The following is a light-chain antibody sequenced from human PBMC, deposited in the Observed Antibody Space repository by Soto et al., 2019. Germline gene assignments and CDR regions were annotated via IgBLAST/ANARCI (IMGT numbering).Light chain of an antibody. CDR1: SSDGGGYNY. CDR2: EVS. J-gene: IGLJ1*01. Sequence: QSVRTEPPSASGSAGQSVTISCTGTSSDGGGYNYVSWYQQHPGKAPKLMIYEVSKRPSGVPDRFSGSKSGNTASLTVSGLQAEDEADYYCSSYAGSNNSVFGTGTKVTVL. CDR3: SSYAGSNNSV. V-gene: IGLV2-8*01.